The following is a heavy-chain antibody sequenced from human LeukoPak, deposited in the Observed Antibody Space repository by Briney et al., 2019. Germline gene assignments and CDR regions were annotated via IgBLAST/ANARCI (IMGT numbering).Heavy chain of an antibody. CDR1: GFTFSSYA. CDR2: ISGSGGST. V-gene: IGHV3-23*01. D-gene: IGHD3-22*01. CDR3: ARDVRNNYESSGYPDAFHI. Sequence: PGGSLRLSCAASGFTFSSYAMSWVRQAPGKGLEWVSAISGSGGSTYYADSVRGRFTISRDNSKNTLALEMKSLRADATAVYECARDVRNNYESSGYPDAFHIWGQGTMVTVSS. J-gene: IGHJ3*02.